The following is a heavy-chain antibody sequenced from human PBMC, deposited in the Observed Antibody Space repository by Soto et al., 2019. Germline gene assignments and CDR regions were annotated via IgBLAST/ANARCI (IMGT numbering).Heavy chain of an antibody. CDR3: ARGRGYSYGYNYYYYGMDV. D-gene: IGHD5-18*01. V-gene: IGHV4-39*07. CDR1: GGSISSSSYY. CDR2: INHSGST. Sequence: PSETLSLTCTVSGGSISSSSYYWSWIRQPPGKGLEWIGEINHSGSTNYNPSLKSRVTISVATSKNQFSLKLSSVTAADTAVYYCARGRGYSYGYNYYYYGMDVWGQGTTVTVSS. J-gene: IGHJ6*02.